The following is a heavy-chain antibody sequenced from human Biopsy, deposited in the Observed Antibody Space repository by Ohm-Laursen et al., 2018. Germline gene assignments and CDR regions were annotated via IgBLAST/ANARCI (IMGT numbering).Heavy chain of an antibody. V-gene: IGHV4-39*01. CDR2: IFYSGII. J-gene: IGHJ5*02. Sequence: PSETLSLTWTVSGGSVSSNTNYWAWLRQPPGKGLEWIGSIFYSGIIYYNPSLKSRVSISVDTSKNQFSLNLNSVTAADTAVYYCARHPTGFWFDPWGQGTLVIVSS. CDR3: ARHPTGFWFDP. CDR1: GGSVSSNTNY.